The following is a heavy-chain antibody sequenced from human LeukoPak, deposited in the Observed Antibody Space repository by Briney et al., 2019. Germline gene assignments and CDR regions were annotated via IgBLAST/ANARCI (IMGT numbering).Heavy chain of an antibody. CDR2: IYYSGST. J-gene: IGHJ4*02. D-gene: IGHD1-26*01. Sequence: SETLSLTCTVSGASIRSSYWSWLRQPPGKGLEWIGYIYYSGSTNYNPSLESRVSMSLDTSKTQFSLNLRSVTAADTAVYYCARYVRNRGTFYLDYWGQGTLVTVSS. V-gene: IGHV4-59*01. CDR3: ARYVRNRGTFYLDY. CDR1: GASIRSSY.